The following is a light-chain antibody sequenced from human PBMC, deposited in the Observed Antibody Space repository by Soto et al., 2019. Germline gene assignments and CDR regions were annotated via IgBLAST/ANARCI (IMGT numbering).Light chain of an antibody. V-gene: IGLV2-14*01. J-gene: IGLJ2*01. CDR3: SSYRSSNSVV. CDR2: DVS. CDR1: SSDVGGYSF. Sequence: QSALTQPASVSGSPGQSITISCIGTSSDVGGYSFVSWYQQHPGKAPKLMIYDVSNRPSGVSNRFSGSKSDNTASLTISGLQSEDEADYYCSSYRSSNSVVFGGGTKLTVL.